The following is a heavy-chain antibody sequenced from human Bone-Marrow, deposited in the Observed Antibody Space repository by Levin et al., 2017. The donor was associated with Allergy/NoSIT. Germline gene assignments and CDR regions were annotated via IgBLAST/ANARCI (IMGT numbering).Heavy chain of an antibody. D-gene: IGHD2-2*01. J-gene: IGHJ5*02. CDR2: IYYSGST. Sequence: SQTLSLTCTVSGGSISSSSYYWGWIRQPPGKGLEWIGSIYYSGSTYYNPSLKSRVTISVDTSKNQFSLKLSSVTAADTAVYYCARSRAQIVVVPAAVKAAGVYWFDPWGQGTLVTVSS. CDR3: ARSRAQIVVVPAAVKAAGVYWFDP. CDR1: GGSISSSSYY. V-gene: IGHV4-39*01.